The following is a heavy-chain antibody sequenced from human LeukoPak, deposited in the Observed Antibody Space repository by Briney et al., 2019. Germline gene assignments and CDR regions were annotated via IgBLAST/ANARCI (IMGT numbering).Heavy chain of an antibody. CDR2: TSYSEGT. CDR1: GGSVSRGGYY. V-gene: IGHV4-31*03. D-gene: IGHD1-26*01. Sequence: SETLSLTCTVSGGSVSRGGYYWNWIRQHPGKGLEWIGFTSYSEGTYYNPSLMSRITISVDRSQNQFSLKMRDVTAADTAVYFCATADWESFYFDSWGQGALGAVSS. CDR3: ATADWESFYFDS. J-gene: IGHJ4*02.